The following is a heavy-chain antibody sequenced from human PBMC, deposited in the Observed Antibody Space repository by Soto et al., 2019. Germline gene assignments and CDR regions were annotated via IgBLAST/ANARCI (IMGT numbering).Heavy chain of an antibody. J-gene: IGHJ5*02. CDR2: IYHSGST. V-gene: IGHV4-30-2*01. CDR3: ARDSPGIAAAGSFNWFDP. D-gene: IGHD6-13*01. CDR1: GGSISSGGYS. Sequence: KPSETLSLTCAVSGGSISSGGYSWSWIRQPPGKGLEWIGEIYHSGSTNYNPSLKSRVTISVDKSKNQFSLKLSSVTAADTAVYYCARDSPGIAAAGSFNWFDPWGQGTLVTVSS.